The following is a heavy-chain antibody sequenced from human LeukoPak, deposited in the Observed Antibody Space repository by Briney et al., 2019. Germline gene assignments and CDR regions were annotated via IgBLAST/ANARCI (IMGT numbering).Heavy chain of an antibody. Sequence: LETLSLTCAVYSGSFSGYYWTWFRQPPGKGLEWIGEFKQNWGAKYNPSLKSRATISVDTSNNHLSLSLNSVTTADAAVYYCAASLWFGIYPDYWGQGSLVTVSS. V-gene: IGHV4-34*01. CDR2: FKQNWGA. D-gene: IGHD3-10*01. CDR1: SGSFSGYY. J-gene: IGHJ4*02. CDR3: AASLWFGIYPDY.